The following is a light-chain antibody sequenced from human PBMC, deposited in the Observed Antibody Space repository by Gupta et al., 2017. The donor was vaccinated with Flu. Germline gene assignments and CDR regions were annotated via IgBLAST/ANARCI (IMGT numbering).Light chain of an antibody. CDR1: RSDVGCYRY. V-gene: IGLV2-14*01. CDR3: CSYTGRTTLRDG. CDR2: AVS. Sequence: ALTQPAPASAAPCQSIPIPCTGSRSDVGCYRYVSWYQQYPGKAPKPISYAVSDRPSGVSDRFSGSKSGNTASLTISGLQAEDEADYDCCSYTGRTTLRDGFGTGTKVTVL. J-gene: IGLJ1*01.